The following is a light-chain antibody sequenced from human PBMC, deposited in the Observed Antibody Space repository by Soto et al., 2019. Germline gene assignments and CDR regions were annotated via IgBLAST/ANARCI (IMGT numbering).Light chain of an antibody. CDR1: QSVRNY. CDR2: DAS. J-gene: IGKJ1*01. CDR3: QQRSNWLWT. V-gene: IGKV3-11*01. Sequence: EIVLTQSPATLSLSPGERATLSCRASQSVRNYLAWYQQKPGQAPRLLIYDASNRATGIPRRFSGSGSRTDFTLTLSSLEPENFAVYYCQQRSNWLWTFSQGNKVEIK.